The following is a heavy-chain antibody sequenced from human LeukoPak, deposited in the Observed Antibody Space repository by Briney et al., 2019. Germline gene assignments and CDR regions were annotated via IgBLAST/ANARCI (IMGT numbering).Heavy chain of an antibody. CDR3: ARGLWFGELSSFGY. CDR1: GYTFTSYG. Sequence: GASVNVSCKASGYTFTSYGISWVRQAPGQGLEWMGWISAYNGNTNYAQKLQGRVTVTTDTSTSTAYMELRSLRSDDTAVYYCARGLWFGELSSFGYWGQGTLVTVSS. D-gene: IGHD3-10*01. CDR2: ISAYNGNT. V-gene: IGHV1-18*01. J-gene: IGHJ4*02.